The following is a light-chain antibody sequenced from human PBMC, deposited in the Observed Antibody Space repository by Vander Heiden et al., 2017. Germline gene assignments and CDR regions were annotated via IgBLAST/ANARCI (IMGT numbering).Light chain of an antibody. CDR3: FSYAGNNMVV. CDR2: EVT. CDR1: SSDVGGYNY. Sequence: QSALTQPPSASGSPGQSVTISCTGTSSDVGGYNYVSWYQHHPGKAPKLMRYEVTKRPSGVPGRVAGSKSGNNASPTVSGLQAEDEAYYHCFSYAGNNMVVFGGGTKLTVL. J-gene: IGLJ2*01. V-gene: IGLV2-8*01.